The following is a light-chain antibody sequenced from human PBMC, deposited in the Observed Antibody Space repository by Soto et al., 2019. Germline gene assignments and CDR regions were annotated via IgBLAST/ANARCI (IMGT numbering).Light chain of an antibody. V-gene: IGLV1-40*01. J-gene: IGLJ1*01. CDR2: GNS. Sequence: QSVLTQPPSVSGAPGQRVTISCTGSSSNIGAGYDVHWYQQLPGTAPKLLIYGNSNRPSGVPDRFSGSKSGTSASLAITGLQVEDEADYYCQSYDSSLSGFLYVFGTGTKLTVL. CDR3: QSYDSSLSGFLYV. CDR1: SSNIGAGYD.